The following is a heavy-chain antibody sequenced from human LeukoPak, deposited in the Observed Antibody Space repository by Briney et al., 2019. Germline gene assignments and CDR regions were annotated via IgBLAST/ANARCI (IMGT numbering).Heavy chain of an antibody. D-gene: IGHD2-2*01. Sequence: SETLSLTCTVSGGSISSSSYYWGWIRQPPGKGLEWIGYIYYSGSTNYNPSLKSRVTISVDTSKNQFSLKLSSVTAADTAVYYCARAPPPTVVPAAIDYYMGVWGKGTTVTVSS. J-gene: IGHJ6*03. V-gene: IGHV4-61*05. CDR2: IYYSGST. CDR1: GGSISSSSYY. CDR3: ARAPPPTVVPAAIDYYMGV.